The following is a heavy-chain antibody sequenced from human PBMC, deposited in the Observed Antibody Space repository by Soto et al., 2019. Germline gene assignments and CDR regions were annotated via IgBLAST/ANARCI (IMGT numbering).Heavy chain of an antibody. Sequence: GGALILSCAASGFTSSDYYKSWIRQAPGKGLEWVSYISSSSSYTNYADSVKGRFTVSRDNAKNSLFLQMNSLRAEYTAVYYCAKCGSGCYYSVWGQGATVTVSS. CDR2: ISSSSSYT. CDR1: GFTSSDYY. D-gene: IGHD3-10*01. J-gene: IGHJ6*02. V-gene: IGHV3-11*03. CDR3: AKCGSGCYYSV.